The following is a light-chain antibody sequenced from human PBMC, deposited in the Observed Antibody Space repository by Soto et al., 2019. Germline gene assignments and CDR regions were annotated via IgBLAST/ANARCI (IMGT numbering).Light chain of an antibody. V-gene: IGKV3-15*01. CDR1: HSISTN. J-gene: IGKJ4*01. CDR3: QKYDSTPGFT. CDR2: GAS. Sequence: EIIMTQSPATLSVSPGEGATLSCRTSHSISTNLAWYQHKRGQSPRLLVYGASTRATGVPARFSGSGSGAEFTLSISSLQSEDSAVYFCQKYDSTPGFTFGGGTKIEIK.